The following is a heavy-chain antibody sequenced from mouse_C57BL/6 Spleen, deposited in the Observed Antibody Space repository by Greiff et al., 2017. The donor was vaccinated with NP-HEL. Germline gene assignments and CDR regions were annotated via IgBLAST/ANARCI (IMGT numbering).Heavy chain of an antibody. Sequence: QVQLKQSGAELARPGASVKLSCKASGYTFTSYGISWVKQRTGQGLEWIGEIYPRSGNTYYNEKFKGKATLTADKSSSTAYMELRSLTSEDSAVYFCARLDYGSSPYYYAMDYWGQGTSVTVSS. CDR2: IYPRSGNT. V-gene: IGHV1-81*01. D-gene: IGHD1-1*01. CDR3: ARLDYGSSPYYYAMDY. J-gene: IGHJ4*01. CDR1: GYTFTSYG.